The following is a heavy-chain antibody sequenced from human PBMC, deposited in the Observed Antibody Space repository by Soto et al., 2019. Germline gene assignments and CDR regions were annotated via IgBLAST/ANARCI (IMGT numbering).Heavy chain of an antibody. J-gene: IGHJ4*02. CDR1: VFTFISYA. Sequence: GWSLRLSCASSVFTFISYAMSWVRQAPGKGLEWVSAISGSGGSTYYADSVKGRFTISRDNSKNTLYLQMNSLRAEDTAVYYCAKESGYSGYDYDYWGQGTLVTVSS. CDR3: AKESGYSGYDYDY. D-gene: IGHD5-12*01. CDR2: ISGSGGST. V-gene: IGHV3-23*01.